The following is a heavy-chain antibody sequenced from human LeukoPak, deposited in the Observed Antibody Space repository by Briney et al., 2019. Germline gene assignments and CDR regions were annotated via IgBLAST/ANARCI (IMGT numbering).Heavy chain of an antibody. Sequence: PGGSLRLSCAASGFTFNSYSMYWVRQAPGKGLEWVSSFSSSSSHMFYADSVKGRFSISRDNANNSLYLQMNSLRAEDTAVYYCVRDSGSSYGYYFLHWGQGTLVTVSS. V-gene: IGHV3-21*01. D-gene: IGHD1-26*01. J-gene: IGHJ1*01. CDR2: FSSSSSHM. CDR3: VRDSGSSYGYYFLH. CDR1: GFTFNSYS.